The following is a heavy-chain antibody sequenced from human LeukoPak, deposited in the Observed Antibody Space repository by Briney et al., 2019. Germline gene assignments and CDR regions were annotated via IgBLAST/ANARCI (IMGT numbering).Heavy chain of an antibody. CDR3: ARDRGLYSGYDLSYFDY. Sequence: GRSLRLSCAASGFTFNSYGMHWVRQAPGKGLEWVAVTWYDGSNKYYADSVKGRFTISRDNSKNTLYLQMNSLRAEDTAVYYCARDRGLYSGYDLSYFDYWGQGTLVTVSS. J-gene: IGHJ4*02. CDR2: TWYDGSNK. V-gene: IGHV3-33*01. CDR1: GFTFNSYG. D-gene: IGHD5-12*01.